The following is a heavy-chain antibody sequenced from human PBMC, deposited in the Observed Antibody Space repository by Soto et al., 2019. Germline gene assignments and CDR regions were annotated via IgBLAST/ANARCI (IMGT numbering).Heavy chain of an antibody. CDR3: ARHPTVDGGWFDP. D-gene: IGHD4-4*01. J-gene: IGHJ5*02. CDR1: GYSLTSYW. Sequence: GESLKISCKGSGYSLTSYWIGWVRQMPGKGLEWMGIIYPGDSDTRYSPSFQGQVTISADKSISTAYLQWSSLKASDTAMYYCARHPTVDGGWFDPWGQGTLVTVSS. CDR2: IYPGDSDT. V-gene: IGHV5-51*01.